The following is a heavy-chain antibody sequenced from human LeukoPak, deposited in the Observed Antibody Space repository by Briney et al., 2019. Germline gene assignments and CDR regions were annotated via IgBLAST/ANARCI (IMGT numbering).Heavy chain of an antibody. Sequence: SQTLSLPCAISGDSVSSNSAAWNWIRQSPSRGLEWLGRTYYRSKWYNDYAVSVKRRRPIHPDTSKNQVSLQLNSVTPEDTAVYYCARDRQWLGQGGFDYWGQGTLVTVSS. D-gene: IGHD6-19*01. CDR1: GDSVSSNSAA. V-gene: IGHV6-1*01. CDR3: ARDRQWLGQGGFDY. J-gene: IGHJ4*02. CDR2: TYYRSKWYN.